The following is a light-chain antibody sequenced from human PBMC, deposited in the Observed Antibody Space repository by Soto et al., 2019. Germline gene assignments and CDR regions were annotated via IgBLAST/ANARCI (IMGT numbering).Light chain of an antibody. CDR1: SSDVGSYNL. CDR2: EGS. V-gene: IGLV2-23*01. Sequence: QSALTQPASVSGSPGQSITISCTGTSSDVGSYNLVSWYQQHPGKAPKLMIYEGSKRPSGVSNRFAGYKSGNTASLTISGLQAEDEADYYCCLYAGSSTWVFGGGTKLTVL. CDR3: CLYAGSSTWV. J-gene: IGLJ3*02.